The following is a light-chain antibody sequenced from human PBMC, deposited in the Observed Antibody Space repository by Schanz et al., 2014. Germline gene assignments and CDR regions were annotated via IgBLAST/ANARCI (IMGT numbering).Light chain of an antibody. CDR3: SSYTSSSTFVV. J-gene: IGLJ2*01. Sequence: QSALTQPASVSGSPGQSITVSCTGTSSDVGSYNLVSWYQQHPGKAPKLMIYEVSNRPSGVPDRFSGSKSGNTASLTISGLQAEDEADYYCSSYTSSSTFVVFGGGTKLTVL. CDR1: SSDVGSYNL. V-gene: IGLV2-14*02. CDR2: EVS.